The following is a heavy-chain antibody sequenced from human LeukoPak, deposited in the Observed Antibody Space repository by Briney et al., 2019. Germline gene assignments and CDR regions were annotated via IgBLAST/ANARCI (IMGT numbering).Heavy chain of an antibody. Sequence: PSETLSLTCTVSGYSISSGYYWGWIRQPPGKGLEWIGSIYHSGSTYYNPSLKSRVTISVDTSKNQFSLKLSSVTAADTAVYYCASAVTTTAFDIWGQGTMVTVFS. D-gene: IGHD4-17*01. V-gene: IGHV4-38-2*02. J-gene: IGHJ3*02. CDR3: ASAVTTTAFDI. CDR1: GYSISSGYY. CDR2: IYHSGST.